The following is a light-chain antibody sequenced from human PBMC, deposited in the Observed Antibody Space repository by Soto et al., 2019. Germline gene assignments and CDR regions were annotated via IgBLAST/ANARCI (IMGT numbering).Light chain of an antibody. CDR1: SSNIGAGYD. CDR3: RSYAGSNNWV. J-gene: IGLJ3*02. CDR2: ANT. Sequence: QSVLTQPPSVSEAPGQRVTISCTGSSSNIGAGYDVHWYQQLPGTAPKLLIYANTNRPSGVPDRFSGSKSGTSASLAITGLQAEDEADYYCRSYAGSNNWVFGGGTKLTVL. V-gene: IGLV1-40*01.